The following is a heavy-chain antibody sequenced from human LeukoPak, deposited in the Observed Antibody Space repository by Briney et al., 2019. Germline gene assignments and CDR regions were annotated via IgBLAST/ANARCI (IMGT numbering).Heavy chain of an antibody. CDR1: GFTFSNYG. V-gene: IGHV3-30*02. CDR3: AKDGPRRIPYYMDV. J-gene: IGHJ6*03. CDR2: IRYDGSNK. Sequence: GGSLRLSCAASGFTFSNYGMHRVRQAPGKGLEWVAFIRYDGSNKFYTDSVKGRFTISRDNSKNTLYLQMNSLRAADTAVYYCAKDGPRRIPYYMDVWGKGTTVTVSS.